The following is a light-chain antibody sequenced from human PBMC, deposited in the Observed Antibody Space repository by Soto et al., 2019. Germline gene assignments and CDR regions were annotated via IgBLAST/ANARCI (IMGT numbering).Light chain of an antibody. Sequence: DIQMTQSTSSLSASVGDRVTITCRASQAINNYLAWYQQKPGKVPTLLISAASTLQSGVPSRFSGSGSVTDFTLTISSLQPEDVATYYCQKFNAVPTFGGGTKVEI. CDR1: QAINNY. CDR2: AAS. J-gene: IGKJ4*01. CDR3: QKFNAVPT. V-gene: IGKV1-27*01.